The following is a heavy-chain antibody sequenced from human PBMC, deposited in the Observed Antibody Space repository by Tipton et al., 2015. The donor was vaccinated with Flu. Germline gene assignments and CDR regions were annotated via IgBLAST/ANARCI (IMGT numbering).Heavy chain of an antibody. CDR2: IHRSGTT. D-gene: IGHD2-2*01. Sequence: TLSLTCSVSGDSIGSRYFWGWIRQPPGKGLEWIGNIHRSGTTYYNPSLKSRVTISVDASKSQFSLRLTSVTAADTAVYYCARDPSLGMPDYFDSWGQGILVTVSS. CDR1: GDSIGSRYF. J-gene: IGHJ4*02. CDR3: ARDPSLGMPDYFDS. V-gene: IGHV4-38-2*02.